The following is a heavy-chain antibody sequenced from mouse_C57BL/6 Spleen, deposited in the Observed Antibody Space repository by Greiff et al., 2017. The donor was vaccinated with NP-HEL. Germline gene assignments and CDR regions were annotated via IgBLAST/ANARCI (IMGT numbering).Heavy chain of an antibody. CDR3: ANSSYYRSGLDY. J-gene: IGHJ2*01. CDR2: IFPGSGCT. Sequence: VQLQQSGAELMKPGASVKLSCKASGYTFTGYWMAWVKQRPGHGLEWIGEIFPGSGCTNYNEKFKGKATFTADTSSNTAYMQRSSLTAEDAAIYYCANSSYYRSGLDYWGQGTTVTVSS. CDR1: GYTFTGYW. V-gene: IGHV1-9*01. D-gene: IGHD1-1*01.